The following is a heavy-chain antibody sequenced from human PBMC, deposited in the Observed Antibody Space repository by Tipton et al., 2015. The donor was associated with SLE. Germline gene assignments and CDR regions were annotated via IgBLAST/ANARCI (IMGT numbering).Heavy chain of an antibody. V-gene: IGHV3-33*01. J-gene: IGHJ4*02. Sequence: SLRLSCAASGFTFSTSAMHWVRQAPGKGLEWVAVIWYDGSNKFYADSVKGRFTISRDNSKNTVSLQMNSLRVEETAVYFCARGRGGEFLGYWGQGTLVTVSS. CDR2: IWYDGSNK. CDR3: ARGRGGEFLGY. D-gene: IGHD3-16*01. CDR1: GFTFSTSA.